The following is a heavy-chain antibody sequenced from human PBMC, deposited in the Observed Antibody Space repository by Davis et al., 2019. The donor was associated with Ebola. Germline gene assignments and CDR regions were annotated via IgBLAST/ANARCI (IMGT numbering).Heavy chain of an antibody. CDR2: IIPVFRTA. Sequence: AASVKVSCKAVGDTLTSYAMTWVRQAPGQGLEWMGGIIPVFRTASYAQKFQGRVTITADESTRTAYMELNGLRSEDTAVYYCARGGYYDSSGYSHAAFDIWGQGTMVTVSS. D-gene: IGHD3-22*01. J-gene: IGHJ3*02. CDR1: GDTLTSYA. CDR3: ARGGYYDSSGYSHAAFDI. V-gene: IGHV1-69*13.